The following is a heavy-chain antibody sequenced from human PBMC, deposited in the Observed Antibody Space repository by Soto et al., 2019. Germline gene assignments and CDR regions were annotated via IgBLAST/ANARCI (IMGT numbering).Heavy chain of an antibody. V-gene: IGHV3-72*01. Sequence: GGSLRLSCAASGFSFSDYYINWVRQAPGKELEWVGRTRNKASSYTTDYAAFVKGRFTISRDDSKNLIYLQMNSLKTEDTAVYYCAREGSSSGPDYEYWGQGTLVTVSS. CDR1: GFSFSDYY. CDR2: TRNKASSYTT. D-gene: IGHD3-22*01. J-gene: IGHJ4*02. CDR3: AREGSSSGPDYEY.